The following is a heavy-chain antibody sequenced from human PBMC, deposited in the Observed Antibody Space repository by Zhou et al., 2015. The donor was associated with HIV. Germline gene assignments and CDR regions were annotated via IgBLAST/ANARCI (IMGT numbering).Heavy chain of an antibody. CDR2: ISSRGTTI. Sequence: QVQLVESGGGVVQAGGSLRLSCAASGFIFSHYGIHWIRQAPGKGLEWVSYISSRGTTIYYADSVKGRLTISRDNAKNSLYLQMSSLRADDSAVYFCARGSRGLGYDFSGFYYNFDSWGQGILVTVSS. V-gene: IGHV3-11*01. CDR1: GFIFSHYG. J-gene: IGHJ4*02. D-gene: IGHD3-22*01. CDR3: ARGSRGLGYDFSGFYYNFDS.